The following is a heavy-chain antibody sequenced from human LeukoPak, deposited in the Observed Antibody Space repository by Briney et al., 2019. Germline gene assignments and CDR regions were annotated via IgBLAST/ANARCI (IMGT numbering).Heavy chain of an antibody. CDR3: AKDPSIVVVTAASY. Sequence: PGGSLRLSCAASGFTFSSYAMSWVRQAPGKGLEWVSAISGSGGSTYYADSVKGRFTISRDNSKNTLYLQMNSLRAEDTAVYYCAKDPSIVVVTAASYWGQGTLVTVSS. CDR1: GFTFSSYA. D-gene: IGHD2-21*02. V-gene: IGHV3-23*01. J-gene: IGHJ4*02. CDR2: ISGSGGST.